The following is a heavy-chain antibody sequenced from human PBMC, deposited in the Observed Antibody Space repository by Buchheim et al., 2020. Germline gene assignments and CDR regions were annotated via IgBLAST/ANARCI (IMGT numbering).Heavy chain of an antibody. CDR3: AKDRTIFGVVIIYYFDY. CDR2: INSDGSST. Sequence: VQLVESGGGLIQPGGSLRLSCAASGFTFSSYWMHWVRQAPGKGLVWVSRINSDGSSTSYADSVKGRFTISRDNAKNTLYLQMNSLRAEDTAVYYCAKDRTIFGVVIIYYFDYWGQGTL. CDR1: GFTFSSYW. V-gene: IGHV3-74*01. J-gene: IGHJ4*02. D-gene: IGHD3-3*01.